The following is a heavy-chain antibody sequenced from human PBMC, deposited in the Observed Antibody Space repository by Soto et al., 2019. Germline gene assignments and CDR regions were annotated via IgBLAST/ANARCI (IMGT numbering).Heavy chain of an antibody. J-gene: IGHJ4*02. V-gene: IGHV3-7*03. CDR1: VFTFSSYW. Sequence: GGSLRLSCAASVFTFSSYWMSWVRQAPGKGLEWVANIKQDGREKYYVDSVKGRFTISRDNAKNSLYLQMNSLRAEDTAVYYCARELYSSSWLVSYYFDYWGQGILVTVS. D-gene: IGHD6-13*01. CDR2: IKQDGREK. CDR3: ARELYSSSWLVSYYFDY.